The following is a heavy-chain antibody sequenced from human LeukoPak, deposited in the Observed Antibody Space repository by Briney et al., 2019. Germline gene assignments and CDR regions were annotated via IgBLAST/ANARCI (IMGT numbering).Heavy chain of an antibody. J-gene: IGHJ5*02. CDR1: GGSISTYY. V-gene: IGHV4-59*01. Sequence: SETLSLTCTVSGGSISTYYWSWIRQPPGKGLEWVGYIYYSGSTNYNPSLKSRVTISVDTSKNQFSLKLSSVTAADTAVYYCARTIPAGVYCSSSSCEINWFDPWGQGTLATVSS. CDR2: IYYSGST. D-gene: IGHD2-2*01. CDR3: ARTIPAGVYCSSSSCEINWFDP.